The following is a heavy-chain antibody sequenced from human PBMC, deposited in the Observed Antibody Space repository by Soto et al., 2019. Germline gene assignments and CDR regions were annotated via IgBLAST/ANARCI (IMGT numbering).Heavy chain of an antibody. Sequence: PSLTCAVYGGSFSGYYWSWIRQPPGKGLEWIGEINHSGSTNYNPSLKSRVTISVDTSTNQFSLKLSSVTAADTAVYYCARVVRGLPTYYYYGMDVWGQGTTVTVSS. CDR2: INHSGST. V-gene: IGHV4-34*01. D-gene: IGHD3-10*01. CDR3: ARVVRGLPTYYYYGMDV. CDR1: GGSFSGYY. J-gene: IGHJ6*02.